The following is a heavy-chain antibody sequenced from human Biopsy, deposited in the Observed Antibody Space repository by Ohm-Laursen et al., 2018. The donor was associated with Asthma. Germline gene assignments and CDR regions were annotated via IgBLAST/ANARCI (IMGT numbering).Heavy chain of an antibody. J-gene: IGHJ5*02. CDR3: VRDKVVVVPGSKGPTDWFDP. D-gene: IGHD2-15*01. CDR2: ISGYNGDT. V-gene: IGHV1-18*04. CDR1: GYTFSNYA. Sequence: GASVKVSCKASGYTFSNYAISWVRRAPGQGLEWMGWISGYNGDTKFAQNVKGRLSLTTDTSTSTAYMELRSLTSDDTAVYYCVRDKVVVVPGSKGPTDWFDPWGQGTLVTVSS.